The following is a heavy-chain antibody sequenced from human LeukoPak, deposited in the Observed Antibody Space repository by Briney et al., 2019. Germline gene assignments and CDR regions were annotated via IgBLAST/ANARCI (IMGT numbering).Heavy chain of an antibody. CDR2: ISDIGSI. D-gene: IGHD2/OR15-2a*01. Sequence: SETLSLTCTVSGGSISSYYWSWTRQPPGKGLEWIAYISDIGSINYNPSLKSRVTISLDTSKNQFSLKLSSVTAADAAVYYCAGHHPRNTVDFWGQGTLVTVSS. V-gene: IGHV4-59*08. CDR1: GGSISSYY. J-gene: IGHJ4*02. CDR3: AGHHPRNTVDF.